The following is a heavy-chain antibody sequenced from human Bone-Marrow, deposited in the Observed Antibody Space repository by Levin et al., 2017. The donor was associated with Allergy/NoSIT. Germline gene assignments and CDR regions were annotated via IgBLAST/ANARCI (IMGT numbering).Heavy chain of an antibody. CDR1: GFTFGDYA. Sequence: GGSLRLSCTASGFTFGDYAMSWFRQAPGKGLEWVGFIRSKAYGGTTEYAASVKGRFTISRDDSKSIAYLQMNSLKTEDTAVYYCTRDRDYYDSSGFGIDYWGQGTLVTVSS. J-gene: IGHJ4*02. V-gene: IGHV3-49*03. D-gene: IGHD3-22*01. CDR2: IRSKAYGGTT. CDR3: TRDRDYYDSSGFGIDY.